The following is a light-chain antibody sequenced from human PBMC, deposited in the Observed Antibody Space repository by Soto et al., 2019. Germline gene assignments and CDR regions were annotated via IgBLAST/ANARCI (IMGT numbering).Light chain of an antibody. CDR1: SSDVGGYNY. V-gene: IGLV2-14*01. CDR2: DVS. J-gene: IGLJ2*01. CDR3: SSYTISSPGDVV. Sequence: QSALTQPASVSGSPGQSITISCTGTSSDVGGYNYVSWYQQHPGKAPKLMIYDVSNRPSGVSNRFSGSKSGNTASLTISGLQAEDEAEYYCSSYTISSPGDVVFGGGTKLTVL.